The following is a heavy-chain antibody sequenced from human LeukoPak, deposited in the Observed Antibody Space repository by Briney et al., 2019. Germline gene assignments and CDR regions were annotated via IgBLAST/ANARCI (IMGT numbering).Heavy chain of an antibody. Sequence: GGSLRLSCAASGFTFNTYWMSWVRQAPGKGLEWVAVISYDGSNKYYADSVKGRFTISRDNSKNTLYLQMNSLRAEDTAVYYCAKLLGSGDFDYWGQGTLVTVSS. CDR2: ISYDGSNK. D-gene: IGHD1-26*01. CDR3: AKLLGSGDFDY. J-gene: IGHJ4*02. V-gene: IGHV3-30*18. CDR1: GFTFNTYW.